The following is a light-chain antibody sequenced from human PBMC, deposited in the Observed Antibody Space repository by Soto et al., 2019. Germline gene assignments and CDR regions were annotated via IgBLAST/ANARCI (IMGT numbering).Light chain of an antibody. Sequence: EIVLTQSPATLSLSPGERVTLSCRASQTVSTYLAWYQQKPGQAPRLLIYDASNRATGIPARFSGSGSGTDFTLTISSLEPEDFAVYYCQQRTNWPRGTFGPGTKVDIK. CDR3: QQRTNWPRGT. CDR2: DAS. V-gene: IGKV3-11*01. J-gene: IGKJ3*01. CDR1: QTVSTY.